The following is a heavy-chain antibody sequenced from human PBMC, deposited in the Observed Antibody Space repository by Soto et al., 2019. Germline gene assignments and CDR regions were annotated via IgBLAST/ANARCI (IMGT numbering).Heavy chain of an antibody. CDR2: ISSSGSTI. D-gene: IGHD1-26*01. CDR1: GFILNNYG. V-gene: IGHV3-48*04. CDR3: ARGGTEWFDP. Sequence: PGGSLRLSCEASGFILNNYGMNWVRQAPGKGLEWVSYISSSGSTIYYADSVKGRFTISRDNAKNSLYLQMNSLRAEDTAVYYCARGGTEWFDPWGQGTLVTVSS. J-gene: IGHJ5*02.